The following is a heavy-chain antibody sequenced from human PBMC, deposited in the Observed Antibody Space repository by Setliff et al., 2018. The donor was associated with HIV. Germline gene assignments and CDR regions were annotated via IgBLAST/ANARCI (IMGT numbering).Heavy chain of an antibody. CDR2: MYFSGNA. CDR3: ARVEATVRGATYGMDV. Sequence: SETLSLTCTVSGGSISSHYWSWIRQAPGKGLEWIGTMYFSGNARNSPSLKRRVTISVDTSKNKLSLNLTSVTAADTAVYYCARVEATVRGATYGMDVWGQGTTVTVSS. D-gene: IGHD3-10*01. V-gene: IGHV4-59*11. CDR1: GGSISSHY. J-gene: IGHJ6*02.